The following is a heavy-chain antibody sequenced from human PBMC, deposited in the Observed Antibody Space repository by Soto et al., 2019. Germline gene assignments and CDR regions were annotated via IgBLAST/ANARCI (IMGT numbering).Heavy chain of an antibody. Sequence: VGSLRLSCAASGFAFSTHTMNWVRQPPGKGLEWVSSISSSSTYKYYADSLKGRFTVSRDDAKNLLYLEMNSLKVEDTAVYYCARDPGARGGWYDWFDPWGQGTLVTVLL. CDR2: ISSSSTYK. CDR3: ARDPGARGGWYDWFDP. CDR1: GFAFSTHT. D-gene: IGHD6-19*01. J-gene: IGHJ5*02. V-gene: IGHV3-21*01.